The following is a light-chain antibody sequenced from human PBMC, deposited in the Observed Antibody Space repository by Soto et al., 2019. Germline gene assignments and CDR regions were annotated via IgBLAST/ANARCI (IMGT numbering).Light chain of an antibody. CDR1: SRDVGGYNY. CDR2: DVS. J-gene: IGLJ1*01. Sequence: QSVLTQPASVSGSPGQSITISCTGTSRDVGGYNYVSWYQQHPGKAPKLMIYDVSNRPSGVSNRFSGSKSGNTASLTISGLQSYFLADYYCSSYTIISSPYVLGTGSKGTV. V-gene: IGLV2-14*01. CDR3: SSYTIISSPYV.